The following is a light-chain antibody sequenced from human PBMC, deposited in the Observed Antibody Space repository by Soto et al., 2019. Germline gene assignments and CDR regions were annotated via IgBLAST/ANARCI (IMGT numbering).Light chain of an antibody. J-gene: IGKJ1*01. CDR1: QSVSSSY. CDR2: GAS. V-gene: IGKV3-20*01. Sequence: EIVLTQSPGTLSLSPGERATLSCRASQSVSSSYLAWYQQKPGQAPRLLIYGASSRATGIPDRFSGSGSGTDFTLTISRLEPEDFAVYSCQQYGSSPPGGTFGQGTKVES. CDR3: QQYGSSPPGGT.